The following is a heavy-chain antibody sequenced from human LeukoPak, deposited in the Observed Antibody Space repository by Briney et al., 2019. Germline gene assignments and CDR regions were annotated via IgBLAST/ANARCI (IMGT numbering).Heavy chain of an antibody. CDR1: GGSNSSSSYY. V-gene: IGHV4-39*01. J-gene: IGHJ6*02. D-gene: IGHD6-13*01. CDR3: ARMDSSSWYGDYYYGMDV. CDR2: IYYSGSP. Sequence: SETLSLTCTVSGGSNSSSSYYWGWIRQPPGKGLEWIGSIYYSGSPYYNPSLKSRVTISVDTSKNQFSLKLSSVTAADKAVYYCARMDSSSWYGDYYYGMDVWGQGTTVTVSS.